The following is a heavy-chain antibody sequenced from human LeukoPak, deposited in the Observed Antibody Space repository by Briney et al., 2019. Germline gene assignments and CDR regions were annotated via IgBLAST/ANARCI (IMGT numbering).Heavy chain of an antibody. J-gene: IGHJ4*02. D-gene: IGHD3-22*01. Sequence: SETLSLTCTVSGGSVSSGNYCWSWIRQPPGKGLEWIGYIYYGGSTNYNPSLKSRVTISVDTSKNQFSLKLSSVTAADTAVYYCARDPSGYFNYWGQGTLATVSS. CDR2: IYYGGST. CDR1: GGSVSSGNYC. CDR3: ARDPSGYFNY. V-gene: IGHV4-61*01.